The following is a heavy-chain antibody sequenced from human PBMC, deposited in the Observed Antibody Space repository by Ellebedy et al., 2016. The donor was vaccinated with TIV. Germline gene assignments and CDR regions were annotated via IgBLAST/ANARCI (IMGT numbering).Heavy chain of an antibody. D-gene: IGHD4-17*01. Sequence: SETLSLTXAVYGGSFSGYYWSWIRQPPGKGLEWIGEINHSGSTNYNPSLKSRVTISVDTSKNQFSLKLSSVTAADTAVYYCAREWGGDYYFDYWGQGTLVTVSS. CDR3: AREWGGDYYFDY. CDR2: INHSGST. J-gene: IGHJ4*02. CDR1: GGSFSGYY. V-gene: IGHV4-34*01.